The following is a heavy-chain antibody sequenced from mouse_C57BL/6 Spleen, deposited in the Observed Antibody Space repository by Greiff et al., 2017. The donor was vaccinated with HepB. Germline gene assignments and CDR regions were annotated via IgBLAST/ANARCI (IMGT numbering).Heavy chain of an antibody. J-gene: IGHJ2*01. CDR1: GFTFSDYG. CDR2: ISSGSSTI. CDR3: AKNYDGYDRYYFDY. D-gene: IGHD2-3*01. V-gene: IGHV5-17*01. Sequence: EVKVEESGGGLVKPGGSLKLSCAASGFTFSDYGMHWVRQAPEKGLEWVAYISSGSSTIYYADTVKGRFTISRDNAKNTLFLQMTSLMSEDTAMYYCAKNYDGYDRYYFDYWGQGTTLTVSS.